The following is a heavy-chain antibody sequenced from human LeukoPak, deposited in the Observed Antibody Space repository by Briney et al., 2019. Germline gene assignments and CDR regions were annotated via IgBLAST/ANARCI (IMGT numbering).Heavy chain of an antibody. V-gene: IGHV1-18*01. CDR3: ARDEGYSSSSGWFDP. CDR2: ISAYNGNT. J-gene: IGHJ5*02. CDR1: GYTFTSYG. D-gene: IGHD6-13*01. Sequence: ASVKVSCKASGYTFTSYGISWVRQAPGQGLEWMGWISAYNGNTNYAQKLQGRVTITADESTSTAYMELSSLRSEDTAVYYCARDEGYSSSSGWFDPWGQGTLVTVSS.